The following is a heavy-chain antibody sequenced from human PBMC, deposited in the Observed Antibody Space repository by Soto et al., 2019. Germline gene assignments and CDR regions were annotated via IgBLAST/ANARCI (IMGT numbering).Heavy chain of an antibody. CDR2: IFHSGST. D-gene: IGHD1-26*01. V-gene: IGHV4-4*02. CDR3: ARVYSGSYSDY. Sequence: QVQLQESGPGLVKPSGTLSLTCAVSGGSIRSNNRWSWVRQPPGKGLEWIGEIFHSGSTNYNPSLKTRVTISVDKSKNQFSLKLSSVTAADMAVYYCARVYSGSYSDYWGQGTLVTVSS. CDR1: GGSIRSNNR. J-gene: IGHJ4*02.